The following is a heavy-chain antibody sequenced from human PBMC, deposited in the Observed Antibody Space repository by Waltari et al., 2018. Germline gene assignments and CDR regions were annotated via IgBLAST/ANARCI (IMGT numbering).Heavy chain of an antibody. CDR3: ATYIGASVGTAAFDV. V-gene: IGHV4-39*01. CDR2: VSYSGTT. CDR1: GVSITSIRLY. D-gene: IGHD5-12*01. J-gene: IGHJ3*01. Sequence: QLQLQESGPRLVRPSETLSLICRVSGVSITSIRLYWAWLRLSPGQGLEWIGTVSYSGTTYISPSLKSRVSVSRDTSKNQVSLILGSVTAADMAVYYCATYIGASVGTAAFDVWGQGTMVTVSS.